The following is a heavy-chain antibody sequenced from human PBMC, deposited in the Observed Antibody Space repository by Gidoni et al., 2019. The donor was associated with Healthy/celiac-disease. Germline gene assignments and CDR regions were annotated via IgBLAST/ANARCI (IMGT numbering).Heavy chain of an antibody. CDR3: ARIRRYCSSTSCYYYYYGMDV. CDR1: GVSFSGYY. J-gene: IGHJ6*02. D-gene: IGHD2-2*01. Sequence: QVQLQQWGAGLLKPSETLSLTCAVSGVSFSGYYWSWIRQPPGKGLEWIGEINHSGSTNYNPSLKSRVTISVDTSKNQFSLKLSSVTAADTAVYYCARIRRYCSSTSCYYYYYGMDVWGQGTTVTVSS. V-gene: IGHV4-34*01. CDR2: INHSGST.